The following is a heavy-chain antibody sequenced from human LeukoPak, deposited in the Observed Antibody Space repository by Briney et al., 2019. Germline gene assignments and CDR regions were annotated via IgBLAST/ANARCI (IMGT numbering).Heavy chain of an antibody. V-gene: IGHV4-59*01. J-gene: IGHJ4*02. CDR1: GGSISGYY. CDR3: ARDGGATAYFDY. D-gene: IGHD1-26*01. CDR2: IYYSGST. Sequence: PSESLSLPCTVSGGSISGYYWSWIREPPGKGLEWIGYIYYSGSTNYNPSLKSRVTISVDTSKNQFSLKLSSVSAADTAVYYCARDGGATAYFDYWGQGTLVTVSS.